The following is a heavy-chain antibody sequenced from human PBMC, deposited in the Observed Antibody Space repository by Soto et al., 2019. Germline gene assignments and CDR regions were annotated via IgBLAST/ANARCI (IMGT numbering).Heavy chain of an antibody. J-gene: IGHJ3*02. V-gene: IGHV4-31*03. CDR3: ARARLRAVYAFDI. CDR1: GGSVSSGAYY. Sequence: SETLSLTCTVSGGSVSSGAYYWTWIRQRPGKGLEWIGYIYYSGSTYYSPSLKSRLSISLDTSKNQFSLGLSSVTAADTAMYYCARARLRAVYAFDIWGQGTMVTVSS. D-gene: IGHD5-12*01. CDR2: IYYSGST.